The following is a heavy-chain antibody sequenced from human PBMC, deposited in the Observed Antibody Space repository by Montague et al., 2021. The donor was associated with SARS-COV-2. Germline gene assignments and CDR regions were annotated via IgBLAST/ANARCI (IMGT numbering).Heavy chain of an antibody. CDR3: ARSLDPSGTYYLPY. CDR2: SHYSGGN. J-gene: IGHJ4*02. D-gene: IGHD3-10*01. CDR1: GGANGRST. V-gene: IGHV4-59*01. Sequence: SETLSLTCSVSGGANGRSTWSWLRHPPGKGLEWIGHSHYSGGNTYSPYFKSRVTISIDTPKNQFSLKLSSVTAADTAVYYCARSLDPSGTYYLPYWGQGTLVTVSS.